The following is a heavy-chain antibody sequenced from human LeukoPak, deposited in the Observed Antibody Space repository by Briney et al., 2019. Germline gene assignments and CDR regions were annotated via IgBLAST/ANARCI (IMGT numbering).Heavy chain of an antibody. V-gene: IGHV1-8*03. CDR1: GYTFTTYD. J-gene: IGHJ1*01. D-gene: IGHD1-1*01. CDR3: ARGRPTAQYFQH. CDR2: INPNSGNT. Sequence: ASVKVSCKASGYTFTTYDINWVRQATGQGLQWMGWINPNSGNTGYAQKFQGRITITRNTSISTVYMELSSLRSEDTAVYYCARGRPTAQYFQHWGQGTLVTVSS.